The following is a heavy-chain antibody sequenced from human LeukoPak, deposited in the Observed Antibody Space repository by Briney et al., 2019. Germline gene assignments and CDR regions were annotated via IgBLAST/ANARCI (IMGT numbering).Heavy chain of an antibody. V-gene: IGHV4-4*07. CDR3: ARAVYGCSSTSCSFLFDY. J-gene: IGHJ4*02. CDR2: IYTSGST. Sequence: PSETLSLTCTVSGGSISSYYWSWIRQPAGKGLEWIGRIYTSGSTNYNPPLKSRVTMSVDTSKNQFSLKLSSVTAADTAVYYCARAVYGCSSTSCSFLFDYWGQGTLVTVSS. CDR1: GGSISSYY. D-gene: IGHD2-2*01.